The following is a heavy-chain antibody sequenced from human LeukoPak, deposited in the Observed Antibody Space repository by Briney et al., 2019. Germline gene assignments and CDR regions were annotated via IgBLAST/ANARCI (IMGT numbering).Heavy chain of an antibody. CDR1: GGTFSSYA. J-gene: IGHJ4*02. CDR3: ARRSSVGSGNYLEY. CDR2: IIPILGIA. Sequence: SVKVSCKASGGTFSSYAISWVRQAPGQGLEWMGRIIPILGIANYAQKFQGRVTITADKSTSTAYMELSSLRSEDTAVYYCARRSSVGSGNYLEYWGQGTLVTVSS. V-gene: IGHV1-69*04. D-gene: IGHD3-10*01.